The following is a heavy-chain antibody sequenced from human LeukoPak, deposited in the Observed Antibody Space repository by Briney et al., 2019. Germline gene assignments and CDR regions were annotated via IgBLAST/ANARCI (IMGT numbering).Heavy chain of an antibody. CDR3: ARGLFYCSGGSCYDYGMDV. CDR1: GGSISSYY. CDR2: IYYSGST. V-gene: IGHV4-59*01. D-gene: IGHD2-15*01. Sequence: PSETLSLTCTVSGGSISSYYWSWIRQPPGKELEWIGYIYYSGSTNYNPSLKSRVTISVDTSKNQFSLKLSSVTAADTAVYYCARGLFYCSGGSCYDYGMDVWGQGTTVTVSS. J-gene: IGHJ6*02.